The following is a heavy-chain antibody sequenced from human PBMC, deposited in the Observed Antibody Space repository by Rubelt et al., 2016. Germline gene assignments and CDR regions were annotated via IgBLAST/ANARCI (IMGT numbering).Heavy chain of an antibody. V-gene: IGHV3-23*04. Sequence: EVQLVESGGGVVQPGRSLRLSCAASGSTFSTYGMTWVRQAPGRGLEWVSGISGSGASTYYADSVKGRFTISRDNSKNTLYLQMNSLRAEDTAVYHCARGGTSFDHWGQGTLVTVSS. CDR3: ARGGTSFDH. CDR2: ISGSGAST. J-gene: IGHJ4*02. D-gene: IGHD1-14*01. CDR1: GSTFSTYG.